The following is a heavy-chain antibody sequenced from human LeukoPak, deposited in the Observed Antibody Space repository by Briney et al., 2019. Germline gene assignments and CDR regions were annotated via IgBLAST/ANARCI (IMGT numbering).Heavy chain of an antibody. Sequence: PSETLSLTCTVSGGTISSSSYYWGWIRQPPGKGLEWIGSIYYSGSTYYNPSLKSRVTISVDTSKNQFSLKLSSVTAADTAVYYCARPLPYDSSGFHFDYWGQGTLVTVSS. CDR1: GGTISSSSYY. CDR2: IYYSGST. D-gene: IGHD3-22*01. V-gene: IGHV4-39*01. J-gene: IGHJ4*02. CDR3: ARPLPYDSSGFHFDY.